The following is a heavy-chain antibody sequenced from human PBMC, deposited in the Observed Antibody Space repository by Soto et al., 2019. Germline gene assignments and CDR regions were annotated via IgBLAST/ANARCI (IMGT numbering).Heavy chain of an antibody. CDR1: GGSISSYY. D-gene: IGHD3-10*01. J-gene: IGHJ4*02. CDR3: ARHRWFGELTFDY. V-gene: IGHV4-59*08. Sequence: QVQLQESGPGLVKPSETLSLTCTVSGGSISSYYWSWIRQPPGKGLEWIGYIYYSGSTNYNPSLRLRVNISVNPSTNQSARKLSSVTAADTAVYSWARHRWFGELTFDYRCQGALVTVSS. CDR2: IYYSGST.